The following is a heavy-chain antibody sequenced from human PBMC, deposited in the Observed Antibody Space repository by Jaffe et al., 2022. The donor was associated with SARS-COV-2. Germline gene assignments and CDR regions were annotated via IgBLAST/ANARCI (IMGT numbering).Heavy chain of an antibody. Sequence: QLQLQESGPGLVKPSETLSLTCTVSGGSISSSSYYWGWIRQPPGKGLEWIGSIYYSGSTYYNPSLKSRVTISVDTSKNQFSLKLSSVTAADTAVYYCARRGGIGSSGYALYYFDYWGQGTLVTVSS. CDR2: IYYSGST. J-gene: IGHJ4*02. CDR3: ARRGGIGSSGYALYYFDY. V-gene: IGHV4-39*01. D-gene: IGHD3-22*01. CDR1: GGSISSSSYY.